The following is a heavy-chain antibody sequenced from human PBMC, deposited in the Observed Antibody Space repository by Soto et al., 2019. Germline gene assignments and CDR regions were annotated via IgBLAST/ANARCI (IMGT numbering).Heavy chain of an antibody. D-gene: IGHD3-22*01. V-gene: IGHV3-13*01. J-gene: IGHJ4*02. CDR1: GFTFSSYD. Sequence: EVQLVESGGGLVQPGGSLRLSCAASGFTFSSYDMHWVRQATGKGLEWVSAIGTAGDTYYPGSVKGRFTISREIAKNSLYLQRNCLRAEDTAVYYWASLRGGSYYYDSSCYLNWGQGTLVTVSS. CDR2: IGTAGDT. CDR3: ASLRGGSYYYDSSCYLN.